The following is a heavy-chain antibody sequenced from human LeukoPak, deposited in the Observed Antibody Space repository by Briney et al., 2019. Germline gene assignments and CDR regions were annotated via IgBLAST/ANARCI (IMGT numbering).Heavy chain of an antibody. J-gene: IGHJ4*02. CDR3: AKSPTWQQHGGLDY. CDR2: ISWNSGSI. Sequence: PGRSLRLSCAASGFTFDDYAMPWVRQAPGKGLEWVSGISWNSGSIGCADSVKGRFTISRDNAKNSLYLQMNSLRAEDTALYYCAKSPTWQQHGGLDYWGQGTLVTVSS. V-gene: IGHV3-9*01. D-gene: IGHD6-13*01. CDR1: GFTFDDYA.